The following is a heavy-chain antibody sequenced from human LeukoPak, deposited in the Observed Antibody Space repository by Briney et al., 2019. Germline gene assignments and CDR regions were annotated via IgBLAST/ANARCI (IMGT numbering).Heavy chain of an antibody. CDR1: GYTFTCYY. CDR3: ARGEIVGATKLKIMPDY. V-gene: IGHV1-2*06. D-gene: IGHD1-26*01. CDR2: INPNSGGT. J-gene: IGHJ4*02. Sequence: ASVKVSCKASGYTFTCYYMHWVRQAPGQGLEWMGRINPNSGGTNYAQKFQGRVTMTRDTSISTAYMELSRLRSDDTAMYYCARGEIVGATKLKIMPDYWGQGTLVTVSS.